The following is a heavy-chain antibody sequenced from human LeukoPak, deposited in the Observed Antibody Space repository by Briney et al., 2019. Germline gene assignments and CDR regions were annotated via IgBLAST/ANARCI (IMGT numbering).Heavy chain of an antibody. CDR2: ITGSGGST. CDR3: AKDGRAYGSGWYTSDY. Sequence: GGSLRLSCAASGFTFSSYAMSWVRQAPGKGLEWVSAITGSGGSTYYTDSAKGRFTISRDNSKNTVYLQMNSLRAEDTAVYYCAKDGRAYGSGWYTSDYWGQGTLVTASS. V-gene: IGHV3-23*01. J-gene: IGHJ4*02. CDR1: GFTFSSYA. D-gene: IGHD6-19*01.